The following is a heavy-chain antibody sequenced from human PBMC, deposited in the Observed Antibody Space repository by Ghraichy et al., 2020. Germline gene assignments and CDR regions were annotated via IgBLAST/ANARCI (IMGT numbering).Heavy chain of an antibody. V-gene: IGHV4-59*01. D-gene: IGHD3-10*01. Sequence: SETLSLTCTVSGGSISSDYWSWIRQPPGKGLEWIGYIYYSGNTNYNPSLKSRVTISVDTSKNQFSLKLSSVTAADTAVYYCVRDRSLWFGGSNFFDYWGQGSLVTVSS. J-gene: IGHJ4*02. CDR3: VRDRSLWFGGSNFFDY. CDR2: IYYSGNT. CDR1: GGSISSDY.